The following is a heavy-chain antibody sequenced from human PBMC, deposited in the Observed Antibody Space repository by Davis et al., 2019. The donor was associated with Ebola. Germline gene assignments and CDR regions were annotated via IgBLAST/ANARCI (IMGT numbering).Heavy chain of an antibody. D-gene: IGHD3-10*01. V-gene: IGHV3-7*03. CDR2: IKQDGSEK. Sequence: GESLKISCAASGFTFSSYWMSWVRQAPGKGLEWVANIKQDGSEKYYVDSVKGRFTISRDNSRNTLYLQMDSLRAEDTAVYYCARPARGGWGQGTLVTVSS. J-gene: IGHJ4*02. CDR1: GFTFSSYW. CDR3: ARPARGG.